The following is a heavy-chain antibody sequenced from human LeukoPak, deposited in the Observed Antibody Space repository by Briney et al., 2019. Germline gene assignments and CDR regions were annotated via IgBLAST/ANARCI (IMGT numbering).Heavy chain of an antibody. D-gene: IGHD5-18*01. CDR2: INPNSGGT. CDR1: GYTFTGYY. V-gene: IGHV1-2*02. CDR3: ARDTDDGYNFDY. J-gene: IGHJ4*02. Sequence: ASVKVSCKASGYTFTGYYMHWVRQAPGKGLEWMGWINPNSGGTNYAQKFQGRVTMTRDTSISTAYMELSRLRSDDTAVYYCARDTDDGYNFDYWGQGTLVTVSS.